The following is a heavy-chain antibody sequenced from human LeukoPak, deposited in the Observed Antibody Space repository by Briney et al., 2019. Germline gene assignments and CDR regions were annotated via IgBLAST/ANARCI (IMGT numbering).Heavy chain of an antibody. V-gene: IGHV1-46*01. D-gene: IGHD6-19*01. CDR3: ARDRGGWYYFDY. Sequence: ASVKVSCKASGYTFTSYYMHWVRQAPGQGLEWMGIINPSGGSTSYAQKLQGRVTMTRDTSTSTVYMELSSLRSEDTAVYYCARDRGGWYYFDYWGQGTLVTVSS. CDR1: GYTFTSYY. J-gene: IGHJ4*02. CDR2: INPSGGST.